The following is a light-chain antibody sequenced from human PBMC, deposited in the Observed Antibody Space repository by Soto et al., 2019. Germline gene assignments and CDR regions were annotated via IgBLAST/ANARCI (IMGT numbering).Light chain of an antibody. V-gene: IGKV3-20*01. CDR3: QQYGSSPT. CDR1: QSVSSNY. J-gene: IGKJ1*01. CDR2: DVS. Sequence: EIVLTQSPGTLSLSPGERATLSCRSSQSVSSNYLAWDQQKPDQAPRLVIYDVSGRATVIPDRFSGSGSGTDFTLTISRLEPEDFAVYYCQQYGSSPTFGQGTKVEIK.